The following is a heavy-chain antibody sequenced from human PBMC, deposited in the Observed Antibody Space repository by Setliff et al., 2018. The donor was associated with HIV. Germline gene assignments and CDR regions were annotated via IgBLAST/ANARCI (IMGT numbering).Heavy chain of an antibody. Sequence: PSETLSLSCAASGFTFNTYAVGWVRQGPGKGLEWVSIVGAVGSPTHYAESVRGRFTISKDNSKSTLSLQMNSLREEDTAVYFCAKVFAFGIDGFDIWGQGTMVTVSS. D-gene: IGHD3-10*01. CDR2: VGAVGSPT. J-gene: IGHJ3*02. CDR3: AKVFAFGIDGFDI. CDR1: GFTFNTYA. V-gene: IGHV3-23*01.